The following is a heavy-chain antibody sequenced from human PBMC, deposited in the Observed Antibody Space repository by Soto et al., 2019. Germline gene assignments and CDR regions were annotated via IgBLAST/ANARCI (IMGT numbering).Heavy chain of an antibody. CDR1: GFTFGDYA. D-gene: IGHD6-19*01. Sequence: HPGGSLRLSCAASGFTFGDYAMSWFRQAPGKGLEWVGFIRSKAYGGTTEYAASVKGRFTTSRDDSKSIAYLQMNSLKTEDTAVYYCTLSYSSGWYLADYWGQGTLVTVSS. J-gene: IGHJ4*02. CDR2: IRSKAYGGTT. CDR3: TLSYSSGWYLADY. V-gene: IGHV3-49*03.